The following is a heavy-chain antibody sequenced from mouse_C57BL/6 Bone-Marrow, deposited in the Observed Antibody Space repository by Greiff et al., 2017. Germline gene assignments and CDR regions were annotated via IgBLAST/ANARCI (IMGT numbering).Heavy chain of an antibody. CDR1: GYTFTSYW. CDR3: AREGVVATRGFAY. Sequence: QVQLQQPGAELVMPGASVKLSCKASGYTFTSYWMHWVKQRPGQGLEWIGEIDPSDSYTNYNQKFKGKSTLTVDKSSSTAYMQLSSLTSEDSAVYYCAREGVVATRGFAYWGQGTLATVSA. D-gene: IGHD1-1*01. V-gene: IGHV1-69*01. CDR2: IDPSDSYT. J-gene: IGHJ3*01.